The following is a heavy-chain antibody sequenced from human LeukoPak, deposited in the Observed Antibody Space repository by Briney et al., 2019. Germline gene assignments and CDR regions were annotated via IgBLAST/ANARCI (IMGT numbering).Heavy chain of an antibody. CDR3: ARSYSYHYLRYYFDY. J-gene: IGHJ4*02. D-gene: IGHD5-18*01. CDR1: GYTFTGYY. CDR2: INPNSGGT. V-gene: IGHV1-2*02. Sequence: ASVKVSCKASGYTFTGYYMHWVRQAPGQGLEWMGWINPNSGGTNYAQKFQGRVTMTRDTSISTAYMELSRLRSDDTAVYYCARSYSYHYLRYYFDYWGQGTLVTVSS.